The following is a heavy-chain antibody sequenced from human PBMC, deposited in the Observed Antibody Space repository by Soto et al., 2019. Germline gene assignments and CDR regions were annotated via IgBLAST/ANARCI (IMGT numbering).Heavy chain of an antibody. CDR2: IWYDGSNK. D-gene: IGHD6-13*01. V-gene: IGHV3-33*01. Sequence: QVQLVESGGGVVQPGRSLRLSCAASGFTFSSYAMHWVRQAPGKGLEWVAVIWYDGSNKYYADSVKGRFTISRDNSKNTLYLQMNSLRAEDTAVYYCARLSSTWSAPYWGQGTLVTVSS. CDR1: GFTFSSYA. J-gene: IGHJ4*02. CDR3: ARLSSTWSAPY.